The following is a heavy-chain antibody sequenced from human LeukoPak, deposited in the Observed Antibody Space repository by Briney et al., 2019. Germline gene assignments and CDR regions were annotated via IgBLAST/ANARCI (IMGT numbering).Heavy chain of an antibody. J-gene: IGHJ4*02. CDR2: IKSKTDGGTT. CDR1: GFSFSNDW. D-gene: IGHD6-13*01. Sequence: GGSLRLSCAASGFSFSNDWMSWVRQAPGKGLEWVGRIKSKTDGGTTDYAAPVKGRFTISRDDSKNTLYLQMNSLKTEDTAVYCCTRQQLVFDFWGQGTLVTVSS. CDR3: TRQQLVFDF. V-gene: IGHV3-15*01.